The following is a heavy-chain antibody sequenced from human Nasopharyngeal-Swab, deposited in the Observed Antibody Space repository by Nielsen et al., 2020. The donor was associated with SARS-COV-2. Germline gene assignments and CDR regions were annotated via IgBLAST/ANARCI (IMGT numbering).Heavy chain of an antibody. D-gene: IGHD3-22*01. V-gene: IGHV1-46*01. CDR3: ARAIDYDSSGYVLQKDAFDI. CDR1: GYTFTSYY. CDR2: INPSGGST. J-gene: IGHJ3*02. Sequence: ASVKVSCKASGYTFTSYYMHWVRQAPGQGLEWMGIINPSGGSTSYAQKLQGRVTMTRDTSTSTVYMELSSLRSEDTAVYYCARAIDYDSSGYVLQKDAFDIWGQGTMVTVSS.